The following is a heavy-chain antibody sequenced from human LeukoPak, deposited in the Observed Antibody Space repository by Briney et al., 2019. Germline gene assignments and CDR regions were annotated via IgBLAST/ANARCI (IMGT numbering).Heavy chain of an antibody. Sequence: QPGGSLRLSCAASGFTFSSYWMSWVRQAPGKGLEWVANIKQDGSEKYYVDSVKGRFTISRDNAKNSLYLRMNSLRAEDTAVYYCARVGLIVVVSNYYMDVWGKGTTVTVSS. CDR1: GFTFSSYW. D-gene: IGHD2-2*01. CDR3: ARVGLIVVVSNYYMDV. J-gene: IGHJ6*03. CDR2: IKQDGSEK. V-gene: IGHV3-7*01.